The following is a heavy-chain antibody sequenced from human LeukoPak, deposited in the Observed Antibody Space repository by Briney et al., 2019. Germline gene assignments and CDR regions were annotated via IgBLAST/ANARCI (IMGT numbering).Heavy chain of an antibody. CDR1: GYSFTSYW. Sequence: KISCKGSGYSFTSYWIGWVRQAPGQGLEWMGGIIPIFGTANYAQKFQGRVTITADESTSTAHMELSSLRSEDTAVYYCGVLFAPPEFNRIVGATTTDYWGQGTLVTVSS. CDR3: GVLFAPPEFNRIVGATTTDY. CDR2: IIPIFGTA. V-gene: IGHV1-69*01. J-gene: IGHJ4*02. D-gene: IGHD1-26*01.